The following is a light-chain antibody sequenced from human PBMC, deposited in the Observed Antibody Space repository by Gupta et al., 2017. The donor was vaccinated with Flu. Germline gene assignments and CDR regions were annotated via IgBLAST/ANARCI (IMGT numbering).Light chain of an antibody. CDR2: RAS. CDR3: QQYNSSPRT. Sequence: DIQMTQSPATLSASVGDRVTITCRASQSVSRYLAWYQQKPGKAPKLLIYRASTLESGVPSRFSGSGSGTEFTLTISSLQPDDFATYYCQQYNSSPRTFGQGTEVEIK. CDR1: QSVSRY. J-gene: IGKJ1*01. V-gene: IGKV1-5*03.